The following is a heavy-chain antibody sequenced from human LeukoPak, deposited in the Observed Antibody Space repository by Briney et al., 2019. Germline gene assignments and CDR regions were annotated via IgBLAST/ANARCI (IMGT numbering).Heavy chain of an antibody. V-gene: IGHV3-21*01. CDR1: GFTFSSYS. J-gene: IGHJ4*02. Sequence: KSGGSLRLSCAASGFTFSSYSMNWVRQAPGKGLEWVSSISSSSSYIYYADSVKGRFTISRDNAKNSLYLQMNSLRAEDTAVYYCARDAVDTAMADYWGQGTLVTVSS. CDR3: ARDAVDTAMADY. D-gene: IGHD5-18*01. CDR2: ISSSSSYI.